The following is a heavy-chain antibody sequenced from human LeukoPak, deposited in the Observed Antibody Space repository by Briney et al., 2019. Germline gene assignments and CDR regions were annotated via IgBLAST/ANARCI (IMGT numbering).Heavy chain of an antibody. CDR1: GGTFSSYA. D-gene: IGHD4-11*01. J-gene: IGHJ5*02. CDR3: AREINYSIWFDP. V-gene: IGHV1-69*13. CDR2: IIPIFGTA. Sequence: SVKVSCKASGGTFSSYAISWVRQAPGQGLEWMGGIIPIFGTANYAQKFQGRVTITADESTSTAYMELSSLRSEDTAVYYCAREINYSIWFDPWGQGTLVTVSS.